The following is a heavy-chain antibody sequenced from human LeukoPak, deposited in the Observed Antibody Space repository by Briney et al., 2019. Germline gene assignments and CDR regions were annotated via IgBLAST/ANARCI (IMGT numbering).Heavy chain of an antibody. V-gene: IGHV4-34*01. Sequence: SETLSLTCAVYGGSFSGYYWSWIRHPPGKGLEWIGEINHSGSTNYNPSLKSRVTISVDTSKNQFSLKLSSVTAADTAVYYCARGVLRYFDSWFDPWGQGTLVTVSS. J-gene: IGHJ5*02. CDR1: GGSFSGYY. D-gene: IGHD3-9*01. CDR3: ARGVLRYFDSWFDP. CDR2: INHSGST.